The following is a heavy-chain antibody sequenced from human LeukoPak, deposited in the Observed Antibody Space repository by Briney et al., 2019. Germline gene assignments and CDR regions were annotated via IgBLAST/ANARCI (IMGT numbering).Heavy chain of an antibody. J-gene: IGHJ4*02. CDR2: IYHSGGT. CDR1: GGSISSNNYY. CDR3: ASRVGVTTYIDY. V-gene: IGHV4-39*01. D-gene: IGHD1-26*01. Sequence: PSETLSLTCSVSGGSISSNNYYWDWIRQPPGKGLEWIGTIYHSGGTYYNPSLKSRVTISVDTSKNQFTLKLSSVTAADTAVYYCASRVGVTTYIDYWGREPWSPSPQ.